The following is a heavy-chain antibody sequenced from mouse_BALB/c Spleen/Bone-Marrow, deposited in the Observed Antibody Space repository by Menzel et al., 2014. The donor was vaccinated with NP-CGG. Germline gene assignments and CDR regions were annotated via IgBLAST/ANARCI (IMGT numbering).Heavy chain of an antibody. V-gene: IGHV14-3*02. J-gene: IGHJ1*01. CDR1: GFNIRDTY. CDR2: IDPANGNT. D-gene: IGHD2-14*01. CDR3: ASYRYAWYFDV. Sequence: VQLQQSGAELVKPGASVKLSCTASGFNIRDTYMHWVKQRPVQGLEWIGRIDPANGNTKYDPKFQGKATITADTSSNTAYLQLSSLTSEDTAVYYCASYRYAWYFDVWGAGTTVTVSS.